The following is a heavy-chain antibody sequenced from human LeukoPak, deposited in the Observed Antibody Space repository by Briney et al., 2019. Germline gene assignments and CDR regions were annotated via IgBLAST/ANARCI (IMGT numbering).Heavy chain of an antibody. CDR1: GFTFSNYE. CDR3: TTDGRRLRYFDWLLNDDAFDI. Sequence: GGSLRLSCAASGFTFSNYEMSWVRQAPGKGLEWVGRIKSKTDGGTTGYAAPVKGRFTISRDDSKNTLYLQMNSLKTEDTAVYYCTTDGRRLRYFDWLLNDDAFDIWGQGTMVTVSS. J-gene: IGHJ3*02. CDR2: IKSKTDGGTT. V-gene: IGHV3-15*01. D-gene: IGHD3-9*01.